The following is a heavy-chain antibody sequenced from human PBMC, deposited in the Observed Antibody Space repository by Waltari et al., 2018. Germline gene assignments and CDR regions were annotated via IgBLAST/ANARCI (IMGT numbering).Heavy chain of an antibody. CDR3: SRSPAGYSRSDY. J-gene: IGHJ4*02. D-gene: IGHD5-18*01. Sequence: EVRLEESGGGLVQPGGSLRLACAASGFAFSSYWMHWVRQAPGEGLVWVSRIDDDGSGPTYAASVMGRFTISRGNAKNTVYLEMNSLRAEDTAVYYCSRSPAGYSRSDYWGQGTLVTVSS. CDR1: GFAFSSYW. CDR2: IDDDGSGP. V-gene: IGHV3-74*01.